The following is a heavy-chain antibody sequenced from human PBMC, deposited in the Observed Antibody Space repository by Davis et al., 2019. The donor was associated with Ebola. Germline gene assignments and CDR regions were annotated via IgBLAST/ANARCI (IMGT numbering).Heavy chain of an antibody. Sequence: SLSPSWPLARLTFRRSATRRVRPASGKGLERVCRTSSKANSYATAYAASVKGRFTISRDDSKNTAYLQMNSLKTEDTAVCYCNWAYYYYGMDVWGQGTTVTDSS. CDR2: TSSKANSYAT. CDR1: RLTFRRSA. J-gene: IGHJ6*02. CDR3: NWAYYYYGMDV. D-gene: IGHD1-1*01. V-gene: IGHV3-73*01.